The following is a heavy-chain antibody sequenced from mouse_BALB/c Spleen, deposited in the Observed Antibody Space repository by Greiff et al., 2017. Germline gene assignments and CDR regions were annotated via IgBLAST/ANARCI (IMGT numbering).Heavy chain of an antibody. D-gene: IGHD2-2*01. V-gene: IGHV3-8*02. CDR2: ISYSGST. Sequence: DVKLVESGPSLVKPSQTLSLTCSVTGDSITSGYWNWIRKFPGNKLEYMGYISYSGSTYYNPSLKSRISITRDTSKNQYYLQLNSVTTEDTATYYCARYNGYDGAWFAYWGQGTLVTVSA. J-gene: IGHJ3*01. CDR3: ARYNGYDGAWFAY. CDR1: GDSITSGY.